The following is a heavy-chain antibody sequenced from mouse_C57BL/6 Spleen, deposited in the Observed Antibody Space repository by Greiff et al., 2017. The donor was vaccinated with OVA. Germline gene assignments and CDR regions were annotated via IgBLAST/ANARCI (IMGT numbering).Heavy chain of an antibody. CDR1: GYSFTGYY. V-gene: IGHV1-42*01. CDR2: INPSTGGT. CDR3: ARGRGRGDY. J-gene: IGHJ2*01. D-gene: IGHD3-3*01. Sequence: EVQLVESGPELVKPGASVKISCKASGYSFTGYYMNWVKQSPEKSLEWIGEINPSTGGTTYNQKFKAKATLTVDKSSSTAYMQLKSLTSEDSAVYYCARGRGRGDYWGQGTTLTVSS.